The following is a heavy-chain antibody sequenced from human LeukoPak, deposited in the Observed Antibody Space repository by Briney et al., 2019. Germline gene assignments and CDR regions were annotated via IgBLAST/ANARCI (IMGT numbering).Heavy chain of an antibody. J-gene: IGHJ4*02. CDR1: GYTFTGYY. CDR3: ARLHEYSGYEPGDY. CDR2: INPNTGVT. D-gene: IGHD5-12*01. Sequence: GASVKVSCKASGYTFTGYYMHWVRQAPGQGLEWMGWINPNTGVTNYAQKFEGRVTMTRDTSISTAYMELSRLRSDDTALYFCARLHEYSGYEPGDYWGQGTQVTVSS. V-gene: IGHV1-2*02.